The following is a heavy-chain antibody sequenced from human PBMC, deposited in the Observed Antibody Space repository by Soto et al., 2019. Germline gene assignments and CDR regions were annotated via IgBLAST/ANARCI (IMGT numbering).Heavy chain of an antibody. CDR2: IIPMFGTA. CDR3: ARSRANYYASRGYYYSTFDY. D-gene: IGHD3-22*01. V-gene: IGHV1-69*05. CDR1: GGTFSSYA. Sequence: QVQLVQSGAEVKKPGSSVKVSCKTSGGTFSSYAISWVRQAPGQGLEWMGGIIPMFGTANYAQKFQGRVTIASDESTSTAYMELSSLRSEDTAVYYCARSRANYYASRGYYYSTFDYWGQGTLVTVSS. J-gene: IGHJ4*02.